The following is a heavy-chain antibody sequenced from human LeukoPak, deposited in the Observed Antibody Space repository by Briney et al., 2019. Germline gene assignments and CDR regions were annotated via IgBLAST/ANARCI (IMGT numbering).Heavy chain of an antibody. CDR1: GGSISSSSYY. CDR2: IYYSGST. CDR3: AKERELGPYYYYYYGMDV. J-gene: IGHJ6*02. Sequence: SETLSLTCTVSGGSISSSSYYWGWIRQPPGKGLEWIGSIYYSGSTYYNPSLKSRVTISVDTSKNQFSLKLSSVTAADTAVYYCAKERELGPYYYYYYGMDVWGQGTTVTVSS. V-gene: IGHV4-39*07. D-gene: IGHD7-27*01.